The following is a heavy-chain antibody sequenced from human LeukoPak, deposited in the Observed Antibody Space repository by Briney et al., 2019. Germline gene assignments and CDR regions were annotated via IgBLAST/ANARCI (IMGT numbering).Heavy chain of an antibody. CDR3: ATDNWNYGGYYYYYYMDV. J-gene: IGHJ6*03. D-gene: IGHD1-7*01. Sequence: SETLSLTCTVSGGSISSSSYYWGWIRQPPGKGLEWIGSIYYSGSTYYNPSPKSRVTISVDTSKNQFSLKLSSVTAADTAVYYCATDNWNYGGYYYYYYMDVWGKGTTVTVSS. V-gene: IGHV4-39*07. CDR2: IYYSGST. CDR1: GGSISSSSYY.